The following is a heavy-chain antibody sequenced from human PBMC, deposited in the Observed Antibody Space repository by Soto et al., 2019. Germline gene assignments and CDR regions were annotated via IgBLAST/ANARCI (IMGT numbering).Heavy chain of an antibody. J-gene: IGHJ3*02. CDR1: GFTFSSYA. CDR2: ISGSGGST. CDR3: AKDGRVHPNYDFWSGYSGDAFDI. V-gene: IGHV3-23*01. Sequence: EVQLLESGGGLVQPGGSLRLSCAASGFTFSSYAMSWVRQALGKGLEWVSAISGSGGSTYYADSVKGRFTISRDNSKNTLYLQMNSLRAEDTAVYYCAKDGRVHPNYDFWSGYSGDAFDIWGQGTMVTVSS. D-gene: IGHD3-3*01.